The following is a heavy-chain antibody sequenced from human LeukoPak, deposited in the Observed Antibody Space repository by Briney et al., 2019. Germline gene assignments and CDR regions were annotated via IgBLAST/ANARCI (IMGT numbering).Heavy chain of an antibody. CDR1: GFIVSTNY. CDR3: ARDLGVSGSGRGMDV. CDR2: IYSGGST. J-gene: IGHJ6*02. Sequence: GGSLRLSCAASGFIVSTNYMSWVRQAPGKGLEWVSLIYSGGSTYYADSPKGRFIISRDTSKNTLYLQMNSLRAEDTAVYYCARDLGVSGSGRGMDVWGQGTTVTVSS. D-gene: IGHD3-10*01. V-gene: IGHV3-66*01.